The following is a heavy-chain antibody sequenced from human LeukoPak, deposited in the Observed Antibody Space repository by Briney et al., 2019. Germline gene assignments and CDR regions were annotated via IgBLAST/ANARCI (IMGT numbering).Heavy chain of an antibody. CDR3: ARDLGLRGVTNWFDP. V-gene: IGHV1-46*01. Sequence: ASVKVSCKASAYTFSSYLLHWVRQAPGHGLEWMGIIDPSGGSTDYAQEFQGRVTMTRDTATSTVYMELSSLRSDDTAVYYCARDLGLRGVTNWFDPWGQGTLDTVSS. CDR1: AYTFSSYL. D-gene: IGHD3-10*01. CDR2: IDPSGGST. J-gene: IGHJ5*02.